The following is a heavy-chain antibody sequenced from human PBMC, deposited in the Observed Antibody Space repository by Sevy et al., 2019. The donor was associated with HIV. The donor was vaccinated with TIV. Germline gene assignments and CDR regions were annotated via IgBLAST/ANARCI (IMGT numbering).Heavy chain of an antibody. CDR3: TRGYYDSSGYSDY. Sequence: GGSLRLSCTGSGFTFGDYAMSWFRQAPGMGLEWVGFIRSKDYGGATEYAASVKGRLTISRDDSKSIADLQMNSLKTEDTAVYYCTRGYYDSSGYSDYWGQGTLVTVSS. V-gene: IGHV3-49*03. CDR2: IRSKDYGGAT. CDR1: GFTFGDYA. D-gene: IGHD3-22*01. J-gene: IGHJ4*02.